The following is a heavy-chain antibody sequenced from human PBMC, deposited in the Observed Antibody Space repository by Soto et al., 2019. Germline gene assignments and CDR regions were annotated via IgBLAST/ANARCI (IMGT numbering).Heavy chain of an antibody. Sequence: EVPLVESGGGLVKPGGSLRLSCAASGFTFSSYSMNWVRQAPGKGLEWVSSISSSSSYIYYADSVKGRFTISRDDAKNSLYLQMNSLRAEDTAVYYCARPNYYYDSSGYYGYWGQGTLVTVSS. D-gene: IGHD3-22*01. CDR1: GFTFSSYS. CDR2: ISSSSSYI. CDR3: ARPNYYYDSSGYYGY. V-gene: IGHV3-21*01. J-gene: IGHJ4*02.